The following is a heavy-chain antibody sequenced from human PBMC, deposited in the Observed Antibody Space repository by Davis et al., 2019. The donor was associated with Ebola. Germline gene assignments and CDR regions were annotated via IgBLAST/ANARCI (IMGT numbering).Heavy chain of an antibody. J-gene: IGHJ4*02. V-gene: IGHV1-18*01. D-gene: IGHD1-26*01. CDR3: ARARGRWDVGGYLLGH. CDR1: GYNFTTYG. CDR2: VSADNDAR. Sequence: ASVKVSCKASGYNFTTYGFSWVRQAPGQGLEWMGWVSADNDARKYAEKSQGRVTMTTDSSTSTAYMELRGLTYDDTAVYCCARARGRWDVGGYLLGHWGQGTLVTVSS.